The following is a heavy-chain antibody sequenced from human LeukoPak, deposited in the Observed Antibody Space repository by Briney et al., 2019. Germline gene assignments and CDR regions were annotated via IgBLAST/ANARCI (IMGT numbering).Heavy chain of an antibody. CDR3: ARGGSYLSAFDI. V-gene: IGHV3-53*01. Sequence: GGSLRLSCADSGFTVSSNYMSWVHQAPGKGLEWVSIIYSGGSTFYADSVKGRFTISRDNSKNTLYLQMNSLRAEDTAVYYCARGGSYLSAFDIWGQGTVVTVSS. D-gene: IGHD1-26*01. CDR2: IYSGGST. J-gene: IGHJ3*02. CDR1: GFTVSSNY.